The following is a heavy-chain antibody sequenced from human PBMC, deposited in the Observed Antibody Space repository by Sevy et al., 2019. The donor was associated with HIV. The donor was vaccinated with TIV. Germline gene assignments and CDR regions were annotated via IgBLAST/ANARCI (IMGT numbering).Heavy chain of an antibody. CDR2: ISGSGGST. V-gene: IGHV3-23*01. J-gene: IGHJ4*02. D-gene: IGHD3-22*01. Sequence: GGSLRLSCAASGFTFSSYAMSWVRQAPGKGLEWVSAISGSGGSTYYADSVKGRFTISRDNSKNTLNLQMNSLRAEDTAVYYCAKGFVGFSSGYYSWGQGTLVTVSS. CDR1: GFTFSSYA. CDR3: AKGFVGFSSGYYS.